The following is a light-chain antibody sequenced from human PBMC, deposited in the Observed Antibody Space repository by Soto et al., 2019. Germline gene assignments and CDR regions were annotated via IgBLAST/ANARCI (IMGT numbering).Light chain of an antibody. V-gene: IGLV2-14*01. J-gene: IGLJ1*01. CDR2: DVS. Sequence: QSALTQPASVSGSPGQSITISCTGTSSDVGGYNYVSWYQQHPGKAPKLMIYDVSNRPSGVSNRFSVSKSGNTASLTISGLQAEDEGDYYCSSYTSSSTLVVFGTGTKLTVL. CDR3: SSYTSSSTLVV. CDR1: SSDVGGYNY.